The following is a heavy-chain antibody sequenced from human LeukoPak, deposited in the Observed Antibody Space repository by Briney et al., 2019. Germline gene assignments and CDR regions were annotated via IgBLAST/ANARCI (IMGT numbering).Heavy chain of an antibody. CDR2: INPSGGSS. V-gene: IGHV1-46*01. CDR1: GYTFTSYY. J-gene: IGHJ4*02. D-gene: IGHD5-24*01. CDR3: ARGPEDGYNFDY. Sequence: ASVKVSFKASGYTFTSYYMHWVRQAPGQGLEWMGIINPSGGSSTYAQKFQGRVTMTRDTSTTTVYMELSSLRSEDTAVYYCARGPEDGYNFDYWGQGTLVTVSS.